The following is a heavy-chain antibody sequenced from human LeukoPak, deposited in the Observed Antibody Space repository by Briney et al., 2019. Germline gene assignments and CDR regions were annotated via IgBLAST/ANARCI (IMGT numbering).Heavy chain of an antibody. CDR3: AREMDTAAEAFDI. CDR1: GFTFSSYS. D-gene: IGHD5-18*01. J-gene: IGHJ3*02. V-gene: IGHV3-21*01. Sequence: PGGSLRLSCAASGFTFSSYSMNWVRQAPGKGLEWVSSISSSSSYIYYADTVKGRFTISRDNAKNSLYLQMNSLRAEDTAVYYCAREMDTAAEAFDIWGQGTMVTVSS. CDR2: ISSSSSYI.